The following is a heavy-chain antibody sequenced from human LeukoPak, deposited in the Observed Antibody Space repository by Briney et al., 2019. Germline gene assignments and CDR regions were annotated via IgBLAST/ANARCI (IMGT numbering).Heavy chain of an antibody. CDR3: ARGSITVTDYYYYMDV. D-gene: IGHD4-11*01. V-gene: IGHV4-34*01. J-gene: IGHJ6*03. Sequence: SETLSLTCAVYGGSFSGYYWSWIRQPPGEGLEWIGEINHSGNTNYNPSLKSRVTISVDTSKNQFSLRLSSVTAADTAVYYCARGSITVTDYYYYMDVWGKGTTVTVSS. CDR1: GGSFSGYY. CDR2: INHSGNT.